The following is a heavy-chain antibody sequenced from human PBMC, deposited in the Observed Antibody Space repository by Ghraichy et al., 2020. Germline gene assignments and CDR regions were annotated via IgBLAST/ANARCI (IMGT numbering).Heavy chain of an antibody. V-gene: IGHV3-66*01. CDR2: IYSGGST. J-gene: IGHJ4*02. Sequence: RGSLRLSCAASGFTVSSNYMSWVRQAPGKGLEWVSVIYSGGSTYYADSVKGRFTISRDNSKNTLYLQMNSLRAEDTAVYYCARGAGIAVAGDMYYFDYWGQGTLVTVSS. CDR1: GFTVSSNY. CDR3: ARGAGIAVAGDMYYFDY. D-gene: IGHD6-19*01.